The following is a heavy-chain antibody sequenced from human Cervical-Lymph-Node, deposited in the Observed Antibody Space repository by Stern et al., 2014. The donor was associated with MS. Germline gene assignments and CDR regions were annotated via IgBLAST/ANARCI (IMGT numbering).Heavy chain of an antibody. CDR1: GFTFSSYG. V-gene: IGHV3-33*01. CDR2: IWYDGSNK. D-gene: IGHD4-23*01. CDR3: AREGGNTAEYFQH. Sequence: VQLEESGGGVVQPGRSLRLSCAASGFTFSSYGMHWVRQAPGKGLEWVAVIWYDGSNKYYADSVKGRFTISRDNSKKTLYLQMNSLRAEDTAVYYCAREGGNTAEYFQHWGQGTLVTVSS. J-gene: IGHJ1*01.